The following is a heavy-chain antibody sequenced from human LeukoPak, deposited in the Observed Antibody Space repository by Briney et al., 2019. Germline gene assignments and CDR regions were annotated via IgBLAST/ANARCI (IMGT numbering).Heavy chain of an antibody. CDR3: ARAEITGTTGGLDV. V-gene: IGHV3-23*01. D-gene: IGHD1-20*01. J-gene: IGHJ6*02. CDR1: GFTLDQHA. Sequence: PGGSLRLSCAVSGFTLDQHALSWVRQAPGEGLEWVAGIIDVGDTYYKDSVKGRFTLSRDYSRNTLFLQMYSLRAEDTAVYYCARAEITGTTGGLDVWGQGTTVTVSS. CDR2: IIDVGDT.